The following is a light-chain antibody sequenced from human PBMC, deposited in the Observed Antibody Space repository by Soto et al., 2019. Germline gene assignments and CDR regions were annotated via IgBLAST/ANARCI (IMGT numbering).Light chain of an antibody. CDR1: SSNIGAGYG. V-gene: IGLV1-40*01. CDR3: ESCDSTLRGSR. CDR2: GNT. J-gene: IGLJ3*02. Sequence: QSVLTQPPSVSGAPGQRVTISCTGSSSNIGAGYGVNWYQQLPGTAPKLLIYGNTNRPSGVPDRISGSKSGTSASLAITGLQAEDEADYYCESCDSTLRGSRFGGGTKLTVL.